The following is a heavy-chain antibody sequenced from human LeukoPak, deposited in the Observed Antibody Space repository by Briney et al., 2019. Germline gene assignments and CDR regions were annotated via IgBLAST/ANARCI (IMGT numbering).Heavy chain of an antibody. Sequence: GGSLRLSCAASGFTVSNNYMNWVRQAPGKGLEWVSVIYSGGNTYYADSVKGRFTISRDSSKDTLYLQMNSLSAEDTAVYYCAREGMRDSSGFYYYYGMDVWGQGTTVTVSS. CDR1: GFTVSNNY. V-gene: IGHV3-53*01. D-gene: IGHD3-22*01. CDR3: AREGMRDSSGFYYYYGMDV. CDR2: IYSGGNT. J-gene: IGHJ6*02.